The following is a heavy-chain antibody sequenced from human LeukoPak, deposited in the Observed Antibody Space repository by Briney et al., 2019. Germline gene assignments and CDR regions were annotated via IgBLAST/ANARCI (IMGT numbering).Heavy chain of an antibody. J-gene: IGHJ6*02. Sequence: PGGSLRLSCAASGFTFSSYWMSWVRQAPGKGLEWVANIKQDGSEKYYVDSVKGRFTISRDNAKNSLYLQMNSLRAEDTAVYYCASIQGWEPSYYYYGMDVWGQGTTVTVSS. D-gene: IGHD1-26*01. CDR3: ASIQGWEPSYYYYGMDV. CDR2: IKQDGSEK. V-gene: IGHV3-7*01. CDR1: GFTFSSYW.